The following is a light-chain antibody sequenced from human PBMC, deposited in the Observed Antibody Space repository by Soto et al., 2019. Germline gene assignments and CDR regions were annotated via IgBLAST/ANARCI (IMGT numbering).Light chain of an antibody. J-gene: IGKJ4*01. V-gene: IGKV3-15*01. CDR3: QQYNNWPPLT. Sequence: EIVMTQSPATLSVSPWEIATLSFSASQDVLTNLAWYQQKPGQSPRLLSYRASTRATGVPARFSGSGSGTEFTLTISSLQSEDFAVYYCQQYNNWPPLTFGGGTKVDIK. CDR1: QDVLTN. CDR2: RAS.